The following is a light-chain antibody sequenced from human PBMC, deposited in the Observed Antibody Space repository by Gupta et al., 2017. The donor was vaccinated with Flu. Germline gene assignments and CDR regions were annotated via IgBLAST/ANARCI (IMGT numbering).Light chain of an antibody. CDR2: LGS. CDR3: MQSLHTPRT. CDR1: QSLLHFNGFNY. J-gene: IGKJ1*01. Sequence: EIVMTQSPLSLPVTPGEPASISCRSSQSLLHFNGFNYLEWYLQKQGQSPQRLIYLGSNRAAGVPDRFSGSGSGTDFTLRISRMEAEDVGIYYCMQSLHTPRTFGQGTKVEIK. V-gene: IGKV2-28*01.